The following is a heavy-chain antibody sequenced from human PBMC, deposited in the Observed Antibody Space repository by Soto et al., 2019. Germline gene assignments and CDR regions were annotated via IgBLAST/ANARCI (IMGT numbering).Heavy chain of an antibody. Sequence: QVQLVESGGGVVQPGRSLRLSCAASGFTFSAYGMYWVRQAPGKGLEWVAVVWYDGTNKYYSDSVKGRFTISRDNSKNTLYLQMSSLRAEDTALYYCARGRQQLNYFDYWGQGILVTVSS. CDR3: ARGRQQLNYFDY. CDR2: VWYDGTNK. D-gene: IGHD6-13*01. CDR1: GFTFSAYG. V-gene: IGHV3-33*01. J-gene: IGHJ4*02.